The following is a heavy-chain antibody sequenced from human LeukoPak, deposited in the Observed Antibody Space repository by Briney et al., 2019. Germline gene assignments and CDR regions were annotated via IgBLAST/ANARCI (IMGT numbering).Heavy chain of an antibody. CDR3: ARGAGYCSSISCYGTGPSFDY. CDR1: GGSFSGYY. J-gene: IGHJ4*02. Sequence: SETLSLTCAVYGGSFSGYYWSWIRQPPGKGLEWIGEINHSGSTNYNPSLKSRVTISVDTSKNQFSLKLSSVTAADTAVYYCARGAGYCSSISCYGTGPSFDYWGQGTLVTVSS. V-gene: IGHV4-34*01. CDR2: INHSGST. D-gene: IGHD2-2*01.